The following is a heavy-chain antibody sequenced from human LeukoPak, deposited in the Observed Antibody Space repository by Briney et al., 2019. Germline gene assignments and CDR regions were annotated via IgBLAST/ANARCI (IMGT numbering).Heavy chain of an antibody. CDR3: AREFLEANYFDY. CDR1: GYTFTGYY. CDR2: INPNSGGT. J-gene: IGHJ4*02. D-gene: IGHD5-24*01. Sequence: ASVKVSCKASGYTFTGYYMHWVRQAPGQGLEWMGWINPNSGGTNYAQKFQGRVTMTRDTSISTAYMELSRLRSGDTAVYYCAREFLEANYFDYWGQGTLITVSS. V-gene: IGHV1-2*02.